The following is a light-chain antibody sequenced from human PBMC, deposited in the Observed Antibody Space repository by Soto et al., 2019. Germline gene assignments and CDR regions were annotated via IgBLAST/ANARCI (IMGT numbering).Light chain of an antibody. Sequence: QSVLTQPASVSGSPGQSISISCTGTSSDVGRYNYVSWYQQHPGKAPKLIIYDVSYRPSGVSDRFSGSKSGNTASLTISGLQAEDEADYYCSSYTGSSTSFCGGTKLTVL. CDR2: DVS. CDR3: SSYTGSSTS. J-gene: IGLJ3*02. CDR1: SSDVGRYNY. V-gene: IGLV2-14*01.